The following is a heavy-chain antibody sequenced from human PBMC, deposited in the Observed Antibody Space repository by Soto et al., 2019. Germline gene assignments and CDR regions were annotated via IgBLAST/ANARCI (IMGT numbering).Heavy chain of an antibody. V-gene: IGHV3-23*01. D-gene: IGHD6-19*01. Sequence: GGSLRLSCAASGFTFSSYAMSWVRQAPGKGLEWVSAISGSGGSTYYADSVKGRFTISRDNSKNTLYLQMNSLRAEDTAVYYCAKDGEQWLDRPYFDYWGQGXLVTVSS. CDR1: GFTFSSYA. CDR3: AKDGEQWLDRPYFDY. CDR2: ISGSGGST. J-gene: IGHJ4*02.